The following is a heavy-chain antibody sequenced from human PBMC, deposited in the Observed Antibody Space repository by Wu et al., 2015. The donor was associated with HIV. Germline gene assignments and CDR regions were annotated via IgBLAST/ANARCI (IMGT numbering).Heavy chain of an antibody. CDR1: GYTFITYG. D-gene: IGHD6-13*01. CDR3: ARQYSSTWRYYYYYMDV. CDR2: ISTYNGNT. V-gene: IGHV1-18*01. J-gene: IGHJ6*03. Sequence: QVQLVQSGAEVKKPGASVKVSCQASGYTFITYGISWVRQAPGQGLEWMGWISTYNGNTNYAQKLQGRVTMTTDTSTSTAYMELRSLRSDDTAVYYCARQYSSTWRYYYYYMDVWAKGPRSPSP.